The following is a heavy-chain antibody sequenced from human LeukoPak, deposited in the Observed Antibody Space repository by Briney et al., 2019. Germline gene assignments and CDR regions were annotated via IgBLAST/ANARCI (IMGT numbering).Heavy chain of an antibody. CDR2: ISAYNGNT. J-gene: IGHJ5*02. D-gene: IGHD2-2*01. V-gene: IGHV1-18*01. CDR1: GYTFTSYG. CDR3: ARDWLEYQLLHNWFGD. Sequence: GASVKVSCKASGYTFTSYGISWVRQAPGQGLEWMGWISAYNGNTNYAQKLQGRVTMTTDTSTSTAYMELRSLRSDDTAVYYCARDWLEYQLLHNWFGDWGQGTLVTVSS.